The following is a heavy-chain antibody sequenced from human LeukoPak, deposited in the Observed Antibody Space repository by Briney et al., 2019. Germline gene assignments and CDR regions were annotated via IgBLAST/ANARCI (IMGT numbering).Heavy chain of an antibody. CDR3: ARARDNYDISSFSSLED. J-gene: IGHJ4*02. CDR2: INSDGGST. D-gene: IGHD3-22*01. CDR1: GFSFSSYC. V-gene: IGHV3-74*01. Sequence: GGSLRLSCAASGFSFSSYCMHWVRQTPGRGLMWVSRINSDGGSTTYADSVKGRFTISRDNSKNTLYLQMNSLRAEDTAVYYCARARDNYDISSFSSLEDWGQGTLVTVSS.